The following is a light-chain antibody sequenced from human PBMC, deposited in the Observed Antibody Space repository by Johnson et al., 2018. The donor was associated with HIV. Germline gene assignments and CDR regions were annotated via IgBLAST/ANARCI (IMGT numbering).Light chain of an antibody. CDR1: SSNIGSNT. Sequence: QSVLTQPPSASGTPGQRVTISCSGSSSNIGSNTVNWYQQLPGTAPKLLIYRNNQRPSGVPDRFSGSKSGTSASLALSGLQAEDEADYYCGTWASSLSAGLYVFGTGTKVTVL. V-gene: IGLV1-44*01. J-gene: IGLJ1*01. CDR3: GTWASSLSAGLYV. CDR2: RNN.